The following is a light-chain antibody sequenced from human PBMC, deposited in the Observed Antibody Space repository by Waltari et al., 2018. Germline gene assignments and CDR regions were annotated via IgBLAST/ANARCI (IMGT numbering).Light chain of an antibody. Sequence: SYVLTQPPSVSVAPGKTARITCWGNNIGSKSVQWYQQKPGQAPVLVIYYDSDRPSGIPERFSGSNSGNTATLTISRVEAGDEADYYCQVWDSSSDHLYVFGTGTKVTVL. J-gene: IGLJ1*01. CDR3: QVWDSSSDHLYV. CDR2: YDS. CDR1: NIGSKS. V-gene: IGLV3-21*04.